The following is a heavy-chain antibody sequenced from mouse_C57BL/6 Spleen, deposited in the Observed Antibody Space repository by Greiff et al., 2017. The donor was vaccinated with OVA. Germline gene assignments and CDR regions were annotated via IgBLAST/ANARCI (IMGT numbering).Heavy chain of an antibody. D-gene: IGHD2-4*01. CDR3: ARRGLPFDY. CDR2: IDPSDSYT. V-gene: IGHV1-50*01. Sequence: QVQLKQPGAELVQPGASVKLSCKASGYTFTSYWMQWVKQSPGQGLEWIGEIDPSDSYTNYNQKFKGKATLTVDTSSSTAYMQLSSLTSEDSAVYYCARRGLPFDYWGQGTTLTVSS. CDR1: GYTFTSYW. J-gene: IGHJ2*01.